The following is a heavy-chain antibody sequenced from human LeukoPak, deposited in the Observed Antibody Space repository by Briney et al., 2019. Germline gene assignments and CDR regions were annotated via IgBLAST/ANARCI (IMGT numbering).Heavy chain of an antibody. V-gene: IGHV4-34*01. CDR3: ASTRGVGQSGLGDAFDI. D-gene: IGHD3-3*01. Sequence: SETLSLTCAVHGGSFSGYYWSWIRQPPGKGLEWIGEINHSGSTNYNPSLKSRVTISVDTSKNQFSLQLNSVTPEDTAVYYCASTRGVGQSGLGDAFDIWGQGTMVTVSS. J-gene: IGHJ3*02. CDR2: INHSGST. CDR1: GGSFSGYY.